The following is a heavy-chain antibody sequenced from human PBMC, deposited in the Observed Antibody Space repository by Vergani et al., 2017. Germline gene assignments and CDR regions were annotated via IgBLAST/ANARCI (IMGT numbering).Heavy chain of an antibody. CDR3: ARPRSSRDDAFDI. D-gene: IGHD6-6*01. CDR1: GGSFSGYY. CDR2: INHSGST. Sequence: QVQLQQWGAGLLKPSETLSLTCAVYGGSFSGYYWSWIRQPPGKGLEWIGEINHSGSTNYNSSLKSRVTISGDTSKNQFYLTLSSVTAADTAVYYCARPRSSRDDAFDIWGQGTMVTGSS. V-gene: IGHV4-34*01. J-gene: IGHJ3*02.